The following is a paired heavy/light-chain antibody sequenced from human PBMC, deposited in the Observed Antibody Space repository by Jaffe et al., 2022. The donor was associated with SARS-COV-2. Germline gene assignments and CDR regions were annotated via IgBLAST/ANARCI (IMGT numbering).Light chain of an antibody. J-gene: IGLJ1*01. CDR3: ASWDDSLNGYV. CDR1: SSNIGSNT. CDR2: SDN. Sequence: QSVLTQPPSASGTPGQRVTISCSGSSSNIGSNTVNWYQQLPGTAPKLLIYSDNQRPSGVPDRFSGSKSGTSASLAISGLRSEDEADYYCASWDDSLNGYVFGTGTKVTVL. V-gene: IGLV1-44*01.
Heavy chain of an antibody. CDR2: ISYDGTKK. CDR3: ARDWATDRVRAFDI. CDR1: GFSFSSYA. J-gene: IGHJ3*02. V-gene: IGHV3-30*04. D-gene: IGHD2-21*01. Sequence: QVQLVESGGGVVQPGRSLRLSCAASGFSFSSYAIHWVRQAPGKGLEWVAVISYDGTKKNYADSVKGQFTISRDNSNNTLYLQMNSLRAEDTAVYYCARDWATDRVRAFDIWGQGTIVTVSS.